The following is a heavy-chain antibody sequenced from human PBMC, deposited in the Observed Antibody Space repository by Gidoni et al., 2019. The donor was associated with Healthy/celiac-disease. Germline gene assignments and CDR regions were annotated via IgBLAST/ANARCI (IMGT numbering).Heavy chain of an antibody. D-gene: IGHD6-19*01. CDR3: ARSPVADTGNAFDI. J-gene: IGHJ3*02. Sequence: VQLHQSGPGLVKPSQTLSLPCAISGDSVSSKIAAWNWIRQSPSRGLEWLGRTDYRSKWYNDYAVSVKSRITINPDTSKNQFSLQLNSVTPEDTAVYYCARSPVADTGNAFDIWGQGTMVTVSS. V-gene: IGHV6-1*01. CDR2: TDYRSKWYN. CDR1: GDSVSSKIAA.